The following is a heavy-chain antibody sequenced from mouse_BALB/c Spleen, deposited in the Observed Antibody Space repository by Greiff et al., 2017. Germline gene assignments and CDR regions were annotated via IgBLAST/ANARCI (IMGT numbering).Heavy chain of an antibody. CDR1: GYTFTSYW. J-gene: IGHJ2*01. CDR3: ARGLRSDFDY. D-gene: IGHD1-1*01. V-gene: IGHV1S41*01. Sequence: DLVKPGASVKLSCKASGYTFTSYWINWIKQRPGQGLEWIGRIAPGSGSTYYNEMFKGKATLTVDTSSSTAYIQLSSLSSEDSAVFFCARGLRSDFDYWGQGTTLTVSS. CDR2: IAPGSGST.